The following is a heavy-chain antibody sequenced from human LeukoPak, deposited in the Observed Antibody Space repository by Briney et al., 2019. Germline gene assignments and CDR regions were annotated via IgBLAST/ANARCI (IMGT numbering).Heavy chain of an antibody. CDR2: ISYDGSNK. Sequence: PGGSLRLSCAVSGLTFSSYAMHWVRQAPGKGLEWVAVISYDGSNKYYADTVKGRFTISGDKSKNTLYLQVNSLRPEDTAFYYCARGPGPIAGAKNPFDIWGQGTVVTVSS. D-gene: IGHD1-26*01. V-gene: IGHV3-30*01. J-gene: IGHJ3*02. CDR3: ARGPGPIAGAKNPFDI. CDR1: GLTFSSYA.